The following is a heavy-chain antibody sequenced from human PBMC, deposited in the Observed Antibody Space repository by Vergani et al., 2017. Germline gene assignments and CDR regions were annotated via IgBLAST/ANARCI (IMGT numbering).Heavy chain of an antibody. D-gene: IGHD4-23*01. J-gene: IGHJ2*01. V-gene: IGHV3-66*01. Sequence: EVQLVESGGGLVQPGGSLRLSCAASGFTVSSNYMSWVRQAPGKGLEWVSVIYSGGSTYYADSVKGRCTISRDNSKNTLYLQMNSLRAEDTAVYYCARASGNSGWYFDRWGRGTLVTVSS. CDR1: GFTVSSNY. CDR2: IYSGGST. CDR3: ARASGNSGWYFDR.